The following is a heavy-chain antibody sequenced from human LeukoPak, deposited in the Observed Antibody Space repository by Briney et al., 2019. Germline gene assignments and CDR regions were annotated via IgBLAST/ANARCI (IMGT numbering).Heavy chain of an antibody. J-gene: IGHJ4*02. CDR3: ARHTPFGTTGTTFDY. V-gene: IGHV4-59*08. D-gene: IGHD1-1*01. CDR2: MYYSGSN. Sequence: SETLSLTCTVSGGSISNYYWSWIRQPPGKGLEWIGYMYYSGSNSYNPSLKSRVTISVDTSKNQFSLKLSSVTAADTAVYYCARHTPFGTTGTTFDYWGQGGLVTVSS. CDR1: GGSISNYY.